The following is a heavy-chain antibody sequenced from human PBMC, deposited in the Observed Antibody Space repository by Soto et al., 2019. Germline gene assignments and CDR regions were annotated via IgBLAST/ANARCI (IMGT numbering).Heavy chain of an antibody. CDR1: GGSISSSSYY. CDR3: ARLPLRSGWYYFDY. D-gene: IGHD6-19*01. CDR2: IYYSGST. Sequence: SETLSLTCTVSGGSISSSSYYWGWIRQPPGKGLEWIGSIYYSGSTYYNPSLKSRVTISVDTSKNQFSQKLTSVTAADTAVYYCARLPLRSGWYYFDYWGQGTLVTVSS. V-gene: IGHV4-39*01. J-gene: IGHJ4*02.